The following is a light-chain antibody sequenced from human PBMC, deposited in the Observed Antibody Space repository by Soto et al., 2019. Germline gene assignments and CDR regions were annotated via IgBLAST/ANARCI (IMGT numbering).Light chain of an antibody. CDR2: EVS. V-gene: IGLV2-14*01. J-gene: IGLJ1*01. CDR3: TSYTRDTALV. Sequence: QSALTHPASVSGSPGQSITISCTGTSSDVGTYNYVSWYQHHPGKAPKLIIYEVSNRPSGVSNRFSGSKSGSTASLTISGLQAEDEADYHCTSYTRDTALVFGTGTKVTVL. CDR1: SSDVGTYNY.